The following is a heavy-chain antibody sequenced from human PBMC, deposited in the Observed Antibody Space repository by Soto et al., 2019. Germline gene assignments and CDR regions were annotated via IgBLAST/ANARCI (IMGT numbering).Heavy chain of an antibody. CDR2: ISTYNGNT. CDR1: GYTFSSYG. D-gene: IGHD3-22*01. J-gene: IGHJ1*01. Sequence: QVQLVQSGAEVKKPGASVKVSCKASGYTFSSYGLSWVRQAPGQGLEWMGWISTYNGNTNYAQKLQGRVTMTTDTSTSTAYMELRSLRSDDTAVYYCARVGYDSSGSYYAHYFEVWGQGTLVTVSS. V-gene: IGHV1-18*01. CDR3: ARVGYDSSGSYYAHYFEV.